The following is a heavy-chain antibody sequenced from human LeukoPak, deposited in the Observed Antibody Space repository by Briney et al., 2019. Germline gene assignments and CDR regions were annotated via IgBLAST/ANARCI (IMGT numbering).Heavy chain of an antibody. CDR1: GFTFSSYG. V-gene: IGHV3-30*18. CDR2: ISYDGSNK. Sequence: SGGSLRLSCAASGFTFSSYGMHWVRQAPGKGLEWVAVISYDGSNKYYADSVKGRFTISRDNSKNTLYLQMNSLRAEDTAVYYCAKDGKFFSGYSSGWVLGDYFDYWGQGTLVTVSS. D-gene: IGHD6-19*01. J-gene: IGHJ4*02. CDR3: AKDGKFFSGYSSGWVLGDYFDY.